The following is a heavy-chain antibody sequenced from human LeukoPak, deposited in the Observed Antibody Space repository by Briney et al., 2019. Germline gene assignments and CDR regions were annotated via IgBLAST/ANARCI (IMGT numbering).Heavy chain of an antibody. CDR1: GFTFSDYY. CDR2: ISSSGSTI. V-gene: IGHV3-11*04. CDR3: ARVDIVVVPAATPYFDY. D-gene: IGHD2-2*01. J-gene: IGHJ4*01. Sequence: GGSLRLSCAASGFTFSDYYMSWIRQAPGKGLEWGSYISSSGSTIYYADSVKGRFTISRDNAKNSLYLQMNSLRAEDTAVYYCARVDIVVVPAATPYFDYWGQEPWSPSPQ.